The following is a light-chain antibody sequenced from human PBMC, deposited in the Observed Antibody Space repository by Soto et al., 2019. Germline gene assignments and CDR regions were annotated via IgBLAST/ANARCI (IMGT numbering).Light chain of an antibody. CDR1: QSVSSY. J-gene: IGKJ3*01. V-gene: IGKV3-11*01. CDR2: DAS. CDR3: QQRSNWPLFT. Sequence: EIVLTQSPATLSLSPGERATLSCRASQSVSSYLAWYQQKPGQAPRLLIYDASNRATGIPARFSGSGSGTDFTLAINGLEPEDFAVYYCQQRSNWPLFTFGPGTTVEIK.